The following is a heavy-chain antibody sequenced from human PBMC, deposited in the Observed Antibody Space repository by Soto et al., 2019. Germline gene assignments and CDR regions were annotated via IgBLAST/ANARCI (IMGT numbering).Heavy chain of an antibody. CDR1: GFTCSSYA. CDR2: ISGSGGST. D-gene: IGHD3-3*01. CDR3: AKDAASGITSFDL. V-gene: IGHV3-23*01. J-gene: IGHJ2*01. Sequence: EVQLLESGGGLVQPGGSLRLSCAASGFTCSSYAMSWVRQAPGKGLEWVSSISGSGGSTYYADSVKGRFTISRDNSKNPLYLQMNSLRAEDTALYYCAKDAASGITSFDLWGRGTLVTVSS.